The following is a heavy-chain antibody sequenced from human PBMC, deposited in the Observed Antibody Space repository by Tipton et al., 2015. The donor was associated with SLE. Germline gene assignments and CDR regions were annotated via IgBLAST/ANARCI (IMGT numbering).Heavy chain of an antibody. J-gene: IGHJ4*02. CDR2: INHSGST. Sequence: TLSLTCAVYGGSFSGYYWSWVRQPPGKGLEWIGEINHSGSTNYNPSLKSRVTISVDTSKNQFSLKLSSVTAADTAVYYCASRTGIAVDYWGQGTLVTDSS. CDR1: GGSFSGYY. CDR3: ASRTGIAVDY. V-gene: IGHV4-34*01. D-gene: IGHD6-19*01.